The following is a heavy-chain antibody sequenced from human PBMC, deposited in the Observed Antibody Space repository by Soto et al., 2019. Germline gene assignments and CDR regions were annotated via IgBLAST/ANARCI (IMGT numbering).Heavy chain of an antibody. J-gene: IGHJ3*02. CDR2: IIPIFGTA. V-gene: IGHV1-69*13. CDR3: ASVKYYYDSCGQSAAFDI. CDR1: GGTFSSYA. Sequence: GASVKVSCKASGGTFSSYAISWVRQAPGQGLEWMGGIIPIFGTANYAQKFQGRVTITADESTSTAYMELSSLRSEDTAVYYCASVKYYYDSCGQSAAFDIWGQGTMVTV. D-gene: IGHD3-22*01.